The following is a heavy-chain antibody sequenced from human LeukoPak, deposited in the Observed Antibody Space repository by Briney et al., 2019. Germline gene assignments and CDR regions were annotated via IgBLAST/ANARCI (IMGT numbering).Heavy chain of an antibody. V-gene: IGHV3-30*02. CDR2: TNYDGSDR. CDR3: AKDLPDRYSLEY. D-gene: IGHD2-15*01. J-gene: IGHJ4*02. Sequence: GGSLRLSCAASGFTFSSYGMHWVRQAPGKGLEWVAFTNYDGSDRCYAETVKGRFTVSRDNSKNTLYLQMNSLRTEDTAVYYCAKDLPDRYSLEYWGQGTMVTVPS. CDR1: GFTFSSYG.